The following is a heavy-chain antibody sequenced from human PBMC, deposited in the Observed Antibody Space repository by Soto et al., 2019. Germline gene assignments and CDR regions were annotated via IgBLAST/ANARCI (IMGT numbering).Heavy chain of an antibody. CDR2: IIPIFGTA. CDR1: GGTFSSYA. J-gene: IGHJ6*02. Sequence: SVKVSCKASGGTFSSYAISWVRQAPGQGLEWMGGIIPIFGTANYAQKFQGRVTMTRDNSMSTAYMELSSLKAEDTAIYYCARITGRPSNYYHIDVWGQGTSVTVSS. CDR3: ARITGRPSNYYHIDV. V-gene: IGHV1-69*05. D-gene: IGHD1-26*01.